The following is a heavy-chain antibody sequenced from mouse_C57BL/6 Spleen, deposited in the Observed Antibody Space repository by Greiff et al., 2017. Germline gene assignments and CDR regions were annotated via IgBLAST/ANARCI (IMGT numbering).Heavy chain of an antibody. V-gene: IGHV5-4*01. CDR1: GFTFSSYA. CDR2: ISDGGSYT. J-gene: IGHJ2*01. D-gene: IGHD1-1*01. Sequence: EVQGVESGGGLVKPGGSLKLSCAASGFTFSSYAMSWVRQTPEKRLEWVATISDGGSYTYYPDNVKGRFTISRDNAKNNLYLQMSHLKSEDTAMYYCASLFLPNCWGQGTTLTVSS. CDR3: ASLFLPNC.